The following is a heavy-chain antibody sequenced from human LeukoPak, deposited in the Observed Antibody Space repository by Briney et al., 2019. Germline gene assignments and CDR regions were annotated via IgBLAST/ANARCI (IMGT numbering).Heavy chain of an antibody. CDR3: AKDTAVQFLEPAF. D-gene: IGHD3-3*01. V-gene: IGHV3-33*06. J-gene: IGHJ4*02. Sequence: GGSLRLSCAASGFTFNTFGMHWVRQAPGQGLEWVAAIWFDGSVKHYSDAVKGRFTISRDNSLNMLYLQMNSLRVEDTAIYYCAKDTAVQFLEPAFWGQGTLVTVSS. CDR1: GFTFNTFG. CDR2: IWFDGSVK.